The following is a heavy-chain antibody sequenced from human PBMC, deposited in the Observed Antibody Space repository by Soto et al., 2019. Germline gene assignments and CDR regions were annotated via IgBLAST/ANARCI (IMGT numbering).Heavy chain of an antibody. V-gene: IGHV3-7*01. J-gene: IGHJ4*02. Sequence: EVQLVESGGGLVQPGGSLRLSCAVSGFTFTSSWMAWVRLAPGNGLEWVANIDQDGSETNYVDSVKGRFTISRDNAKNSLFLQMHSLRAEDTAVYYCAREASFNRFDYWGQGTLVTVSS. CDR2: IDQDGSET. CDR1: GFTFTSSW. CDR3: AREASFNRFDY.